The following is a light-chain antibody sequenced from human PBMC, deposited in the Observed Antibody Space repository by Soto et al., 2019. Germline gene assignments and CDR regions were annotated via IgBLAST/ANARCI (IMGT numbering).Light chain of an antibody. CDR1: SGHSSYA. CDR3: QTWGTGIHV. Sequence: QAVVTQSPSASASLGAWVKLTCTLSSGHSSYAIAWHQQQPEKGPRYLMKLNSDGSHSKGDGIPDRFSGSSSGAERYLIISSLQSEDEADYYCQTWGTGIHVFGTGTKVTVL. CDR2: LNSDGSH. V-gene: IGLV4-69*01. J-gene: IGLJ1*01.